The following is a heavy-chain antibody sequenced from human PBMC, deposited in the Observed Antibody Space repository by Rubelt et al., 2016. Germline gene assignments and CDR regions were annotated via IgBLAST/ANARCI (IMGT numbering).Heavy chain of an antibody. J-gene: IGHJ6*02. CDR3: AKGGDGYNPGYYYYYGMDG. D-gene: IGHD5-24*01. CDR2: IRYDGSNK. Sequence: VQLVESGGGVVQPGGSLRLSCAASGFTFSSYGMHWVRQAPGKGLEWVTFIRYDGSNKYYADSVKGRFTISRDKSKDTLYLQMNSLRAEDTAVYYCAKGGDGYNPGYYYYYGMDGWGQGTTVTVSS. CDR1: GFTFSSYG. V-gene: IGHV3-30*02.